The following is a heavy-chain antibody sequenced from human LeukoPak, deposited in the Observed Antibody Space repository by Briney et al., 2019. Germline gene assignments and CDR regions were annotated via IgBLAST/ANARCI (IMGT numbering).Heavy chain of an antibody. CDR1: GFTFSSYA. D-gene: IGHD2-2*02. Sequence: PGGSLRLSCAASGFTFSSYAMSWVRQAPGKGLELVSAISGSGGSTYYADSVKGRCTISRDNSKNTLYLQMNSLRAEDTAVYYCAKCWGYCSSTSCYTHKRHFDYWGQGTLVTVSS. CDR2: ISGSGGST. V-gene: IGHV3-23*01. J-gene: IGHJ4*02. CDR3: AKCWGYCSSTSCYTHKRHFDY.